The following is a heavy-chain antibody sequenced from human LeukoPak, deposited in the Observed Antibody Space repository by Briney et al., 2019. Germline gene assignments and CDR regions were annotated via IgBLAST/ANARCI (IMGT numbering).Heavy chain of an antibody. CDR2: ISSSSSYI. Sequence: GGSLRLSCAASGFTFSSYSMNWVRQAPGKGLEWVSSISSSSSYIYYADSVKGRFTISRDNAKNSLYLQMNSLRAEDTAVYHCARDEGHSFGTYWYFDLWGRGTLVTVSS. J-gene: IGHJ2*01. CDR3: ARDEGHSFGTYWYFDL. V-gene: IGHV3-21*01. CDR1: GFTFSSYS. D-gene: IGHD5-18*01.